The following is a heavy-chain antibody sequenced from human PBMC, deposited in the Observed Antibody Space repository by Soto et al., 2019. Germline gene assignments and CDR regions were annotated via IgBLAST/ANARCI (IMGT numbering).Heavy chain of an antibody. D-gene: IGHD3-3*01. CDR2: VYHTGRT. Sequence: SEPLSLTCTVSGGSFKSGSYSWSWIRQPPGKGLEWIGYVYHTGRTSYNPSLKSRVSISMDTSKNQFSLNLDSVTAADTAVYFCARDFAYFDSWGQGTLVTVSS. CDR3: ARDFAYFDS. V-gene: IGHV4-61*01. CDR1: GGSFKSGSYS. J-gene: IGHJ4*02.